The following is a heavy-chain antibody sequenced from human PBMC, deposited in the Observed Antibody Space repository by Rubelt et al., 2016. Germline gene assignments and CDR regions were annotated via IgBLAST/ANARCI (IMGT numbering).Heavy chain of an antibody. J-gene: IGHJ4*02. V-gene: IGHV1-3*01. Sequence: QVQLVQSGAEVKKPGASVKVSCKASGYTFTSYAMHWVRQAPGQRLEWMGWINAGNGNTKYSQKCQGRVTITRDTSASTSYMGLRSLRSDDTAVYYCARVVYYYDSSGPADYWGQGTLVTVSS. CDR2: INAGNGNT. D-gene: IGHD3-22*01. CDR3: ARVVYYYDSSGPADY. CDR1: GYTFTSYA.